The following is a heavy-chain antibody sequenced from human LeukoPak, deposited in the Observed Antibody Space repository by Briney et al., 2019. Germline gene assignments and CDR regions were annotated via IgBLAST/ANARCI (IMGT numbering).Heavy chain of an antibody. D-gene: IGHD2-2*01. CDR1: GGSISSYF. CDR3: ARQGHYCTSTSCSFDY. CDR2: IFTSGST. J-gene: IGHJ4*02. Sequence: SETLSLTCIVSGGSISSYFWSWIRQPPGKGLEWIGYIFTSGSTNYNPSLKSRVTLSVDTSRTQFSLKLSSVTAADTAVYYCARQGHYCTSTSCSFDYWGQGTLVTVSS. V-gene: IGHV4-4*09.